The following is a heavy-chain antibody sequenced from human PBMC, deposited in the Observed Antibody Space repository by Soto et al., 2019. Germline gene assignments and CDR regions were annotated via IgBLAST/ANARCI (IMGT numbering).Heavy chain of an antibody. Sequence: SVKVSCKASGGTFSSYAISWVRQAPGQGLEWMGGIIPIFGTANYAQKFQGRVTITADESTSTAYMELSGLRSEDTAVYYCARDVGSGYPLGYFDYWGQGTLVTVSS. J-gene: IGHJ4*02. CDR1: GGTFSSYA. CDR3: ARDVGSGYPLGYFDY. V-gene: IGHV1-69*13. CDR2: IIPIFGTA. D-gene: IGHD3-22*01.